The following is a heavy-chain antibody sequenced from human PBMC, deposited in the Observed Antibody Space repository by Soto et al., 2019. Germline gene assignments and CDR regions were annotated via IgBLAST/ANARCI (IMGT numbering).Heavy chain of an antibody. CDR3: ARASRDGYNYVFDY. CDR1: GGSISSYY. J-gene: IGHJ4*02. Sequence: QVQLQESGPGLVKPSETLSLTCTVSGGSISSYYWSWIRQTPGKGLEWIGYIYYSGSTNYNPSLKSRVTISVDTSKNQFSLKLSSVTAADTAVYYCARASRDGYNYVFDYWGQGTLVTVSS. V-gene: IGHV4-59*01. D-gene: IGHD5-12*01. CDR2: IYYSGST.